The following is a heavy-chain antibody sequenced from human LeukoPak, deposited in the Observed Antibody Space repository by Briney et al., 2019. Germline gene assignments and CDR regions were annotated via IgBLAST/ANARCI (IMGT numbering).Heavy chain of an antibody. Sequence: SETLSLTCAVYGGSFSGYYRSWIRQPPGKGLEWIGEINHSGSTNYNPSLKSRVTISVDTSKNQFSLKLSSVTAADTAVYYCARSSGWYRKTYYFDYWGQGTLVTVSS. CDR2: INHSGST. V-gene: IGHV4-34*01. CDR1: GGSFSGYY. CDR3: ARSSGWYRKTYYFDY. D-gene: IGHD6-19*01. J-gene: IGHJ4*02.